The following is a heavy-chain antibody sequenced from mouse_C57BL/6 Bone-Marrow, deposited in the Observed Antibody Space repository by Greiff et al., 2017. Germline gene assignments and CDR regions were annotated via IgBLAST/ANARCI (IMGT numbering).Heavy chain of an antibody. Sequence: DVMLVESGGGLVQPGGSLKLSCAASGFTFSDYGMAWVRQAPRKGPEWVAFISNLAYSIYYADTVTGRFTISRENAKNTLYLERSSLRSEDTAMYYCARRGADGYYDYWGQGTTLTVSA. D-gene: IGHD2-3*01. CDR1: GFTFSDYG. J-gene: IGHJ2*01. V-gene: IGHV5-15*04. CDR2: ISNLAYSI. CDR3: ARRGADGYYDY.